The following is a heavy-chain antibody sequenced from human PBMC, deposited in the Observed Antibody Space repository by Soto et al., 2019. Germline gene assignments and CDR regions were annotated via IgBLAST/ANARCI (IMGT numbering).Heavy chain of an antibody. J-gene: IGHJ5*02. D-gene: IGHD5-12*01. CDR2: IYYSGST. V-gene: IGHV4-59*01. CDR1: GGSISSYY. Sequence: SETLSLTCTVSGGSISSYYWSWIRQPPGKGLEWIGYIYYSGSTNYNPSLKSRVTISVDTSKNQFSLKLSSVTAADTAVYYCARDLSGYDWSNWFDPWGQGTLVTVSS. CDR3: ARDLSGYDWSNWFDP.